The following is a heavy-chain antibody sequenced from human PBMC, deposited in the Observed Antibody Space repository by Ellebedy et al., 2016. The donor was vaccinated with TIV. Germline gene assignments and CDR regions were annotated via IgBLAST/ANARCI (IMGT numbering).Heavy chain of an antibody. CDR3: AKDSAIVWFGEVIGMDV. CDR2: ISYDGSNK. D-gene: IGHD3-10*01. Sequence: GGSLRLSXAASGFTFSSYGMHWVRQAPGKGLEWVAVISYDGSNKYYADSVKGRFTISRDNSKNTLYLQMNSLRAEDTAVYYCAKDSAIVWFGEVIGMDVWGQGTTVTVSS. J-gene: IGHJ6*02. CDR1: GFTFSSYG. V-gene: IGHV3-30*18.